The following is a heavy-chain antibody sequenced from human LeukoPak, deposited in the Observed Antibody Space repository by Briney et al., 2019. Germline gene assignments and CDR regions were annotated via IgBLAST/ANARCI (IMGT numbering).Heavy chain of an antibody. Sequence: SETLSLTCAVSGYSISSGYYWGWIRQPPGQGLEWIGSIYHSGSTYYNPSLKSRVTISVDTSKNQFSLKLSSVTAADTAVYYCARLGYCSSTSCYIRQPNNWFDPWGQGTLVTVSS. CDR3: ARLGYCSSTSCYIRQPNNWFDP. CDR2: IYHSGST. V-gene: IGHV4-38-2*01. D-gene: IGHD2-2*02. CDR1: GYSISSGYY. J-gene: IGHJ5*02.